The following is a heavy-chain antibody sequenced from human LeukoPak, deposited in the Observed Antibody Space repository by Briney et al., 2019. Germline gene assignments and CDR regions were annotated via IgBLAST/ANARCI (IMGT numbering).Heavy chain of an antibody. CDR2: INPNSGGT. V-gene: IGHV1-2*02. D-gene: IGHD3-22*01. CDR3: ARAYYYDSSGSGY. CDR1: GYTFTGYY. J-gene: IGHJ4*02. Sequence: ASVKVSCKASGYTFTGYYMHWVRQAPGQGLEWMGWINPNSGGTNYAQKFQGRVTMTRDTSISTAYMELSRLRSDDTAVYYCARAYYYDSSGSGYWGQGTLVTVSS.